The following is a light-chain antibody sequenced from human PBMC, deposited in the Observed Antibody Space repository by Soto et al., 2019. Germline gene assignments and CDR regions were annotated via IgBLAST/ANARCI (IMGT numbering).Light chain of an antibody. CDR3: CSYAGSYPFV. CDR1: SSDVGGDNY. J-gene: IGLJ1*01. V-gene: IGLV2-11*01. Sequence: QAVLTQPRSVSGSPGQAGTISFTGTSSDVGGDNYVSGYQHHPGKAPKLMIYDVDKRPSGVPGRFSGSTSGNTASPTISGLQAEAEADYYCCSYAGSYPFVFGTGTKVTVL. CDR2: DVD.